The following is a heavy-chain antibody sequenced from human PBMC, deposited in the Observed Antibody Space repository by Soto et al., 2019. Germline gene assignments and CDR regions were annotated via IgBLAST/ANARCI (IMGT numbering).Heavy chain of an antibody. D-gene: IGHD3-10*01. CDR1: GFTFSSYG. CDR3: ARDGIEYYYGSGSYNWFDP. CDR2: IWYDGSNK. J-gene: IGHJ5*02. Sequence: QVQLVESGGGVVQPGRSLRLSCAASGFTFSSYGMHWVRQAPGKGLEWVAVIWYDGSNKYYADSVKGRFTISRDNSKNTLYLQRNSLRAEDTAVYYCARDGIEYYYGSGSYNWFDPWGKGTLVTVSS. V-gene: IGHV3-33*01.